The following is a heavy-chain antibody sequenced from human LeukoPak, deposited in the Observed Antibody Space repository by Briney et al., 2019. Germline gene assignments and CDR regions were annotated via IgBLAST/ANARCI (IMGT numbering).Heavy chain of an antibody. CDR3: ARGYSSGWYDAFDI. CDR2: ISSSSSYI. CDR1: GSTFSSYS. V-gene: IGHV3-21*01. Sequence: GGSLRLSCAASGSTFSSYSMNWVRQAPGKGLEWVSSISSSSSYIYYADSVKGRFTISRDNAKNSLYLQMNSLRAEDTAVYYCARGYSSGWYDAFDIWGQGTMVTVSS. D-gene: IGHD6-19*01. J-gene: IGHJ3*02.